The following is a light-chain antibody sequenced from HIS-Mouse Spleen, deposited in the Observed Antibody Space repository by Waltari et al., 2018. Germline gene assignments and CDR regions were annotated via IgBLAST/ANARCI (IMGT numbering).Light chain of an antibody. V-gene: IGLV3-21*02. CDR2: DDS. CDR1: NIGSKS. Sequence: SYVLTQPPSVSVAPGQTARITCGGNNIGSKSLHWYQQKPGQAPVLVVYDDSDRPSGIPGRFSGSNAGNTATLTISRVEAGDEADYYCQVWDSSSDRVFGTGTKVTVL. J-gene: IGLJ1*01. CDR3: QVWDSSSDRV.